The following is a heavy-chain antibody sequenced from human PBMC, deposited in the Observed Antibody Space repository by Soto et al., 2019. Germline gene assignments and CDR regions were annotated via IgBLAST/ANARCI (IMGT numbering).Heavy chain of an antibody. CDR3: AREENYDFWSGYYKGYFDY. J-gene: IGHJ4*02. V-gene: IGHV4-34*01. CDR1: GGSFSGYY. Sequence: SETLSLTCAVYGGSFSGYYWSWIRQPPGKXLEWIGEINHSGSTNYNPSLKSRVTISVDTSKNQFSLKLSSVTAADTAVYYCAREENYDFWSGYYKGYFDYWGQGTLVTVSS. CDR2: INHSGST. D-gene: IGHD3-3*01.